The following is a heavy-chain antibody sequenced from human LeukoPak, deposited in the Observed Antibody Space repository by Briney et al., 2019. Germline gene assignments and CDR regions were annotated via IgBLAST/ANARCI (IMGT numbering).Heavy chain of an antibody. D-gene: IGHD2-8*01. CDR3: AKDPDCTSGICYTFFDY. V-gene: IGHV3-66*01. CDR2: IYRGSNI. CDR1: GFIVSSNY. Sequence: GGSLRLSCGAPGFIVSSNYMSWVRQAPGKGLEWVSVIYRGSNIYYAESVKGRFTISRDISKNTLYLQMNSLRAEDTAVYYCAKDPDCTSGICYTFFDYWGQGTLVTVSS. J-gene: IGHJ4*02.